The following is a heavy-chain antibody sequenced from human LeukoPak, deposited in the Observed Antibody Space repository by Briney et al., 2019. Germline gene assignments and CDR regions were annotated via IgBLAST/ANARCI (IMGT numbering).Heavy chain of an antibody. V-gene: IGHV3-74*01. Sequence: GGSLRLSCAASGFTFRNFWMHWVRQVPGKGLVWVSRINTDGTDTDYADSVKGRFTISRDHASNTLYLQMNSLRDDDAAVYYCARGYCINGVCFYLDYWGQGPLVTVSS. J-gene: IGHJ4*02. CDR1: GFTFRNFW. CDR2: INTDGTDT. CDR3: ARGYCINGVCFYLDY. D-gene: IGHD2-8*01.